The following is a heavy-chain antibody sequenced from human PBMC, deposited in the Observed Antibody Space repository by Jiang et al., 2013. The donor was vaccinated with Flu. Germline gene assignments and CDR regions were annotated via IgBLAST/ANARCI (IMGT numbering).Heavy chain of an antibody. CDR3: AKDKLRFLEYAFDI. CDR2: ISWNSGSI. Sequence: VQLLESGGGLVQPGRSLRLSCAASGFTFDDYAMHWVRQAPGKGLEWVSGISWNSGSIGYADSVKGRFTISRDNAKNSLYLQMNSLRAEDTALYYCAKDKLRFLEYAFDIWGQGTMVTVSS. D-gene: IGHD3-3*01. J-gene: IGHJ3*02. CDR1: GFTFDDYA. V-gene: IGHV3-9*01.